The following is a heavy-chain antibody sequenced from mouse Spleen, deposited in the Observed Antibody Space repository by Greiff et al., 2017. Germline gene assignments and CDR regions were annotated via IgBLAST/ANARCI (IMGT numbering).Heavy chain of an antibody. Sequence: EVQGVESGGGLVQPGGSRKLSCAASGFTFSSFGMHWVRQAPEKGLEWVAYISSGSSTIYYADTVKGRFTISRDNPKNTLFLQMTSLRSEDTAMYYCARGSTTATGYFDVWGAGTTVTVSS. CDR1: GFTFSSFG. J-gene: IGHJ1*01. CDR2: ISSGSSTI. V-gene: IGHV5-17*02. D-gene: IGHD1-2*01. CDR3: ARGSTTATGYFDV.